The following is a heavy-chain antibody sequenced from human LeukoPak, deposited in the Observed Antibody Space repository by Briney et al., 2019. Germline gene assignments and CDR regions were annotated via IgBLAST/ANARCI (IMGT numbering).Heavy chain of an antibody. V-gene: IGHV4-34*01. J-gene: IGHJ5*02. D-gene: IGHD3-10*01. Sequence: SETLSLTCAAYGGSFSGYYWSWIRQPPGKGLEWIGEINHSGSTNYNPSLKSRVTISVDTSKNQFSLKLSSVTAADTAVYYCARVPIYGSGSLNWFDPWGQGTLVTVSS. CDR3: ARVPIYGSGSLNWFDP. CDR1: GGSFSGYY. CDR2: INHSGST.